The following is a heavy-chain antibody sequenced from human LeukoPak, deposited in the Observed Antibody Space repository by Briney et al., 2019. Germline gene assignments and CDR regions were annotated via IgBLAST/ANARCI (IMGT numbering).Heavy chain of an antibody. CDR3: ARGYCTNGVCSTQTNPYYYYGMDV. J-gene: IGHJ6*02. CDR2: INPNSGGT. Sequence: GASVKVSCTASGYTFTGYYMHWVRQAPGQGLQWMGWINPNSGGTNYAQKFQGWVTMTRDTSISTAYMELSRLRSDDTAVYYCARGYCTNGVCSTQTNPYYYYGMDVWGQGTTVTVSS. CDR1: GYTFTGYY. V-gene: IGHV1-2*04. D-gene: IGHD2-8*01.